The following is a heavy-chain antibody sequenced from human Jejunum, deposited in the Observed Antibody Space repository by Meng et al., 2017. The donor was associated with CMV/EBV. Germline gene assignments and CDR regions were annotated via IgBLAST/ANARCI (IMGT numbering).Heavy chain of an antibody. J-gene: IGHJ6*02. V-gene: IGHV3-69-1*01. D-gene: IGHD1-26*01. CDR1: GFNYKAYP. Sequence: SGFNYKAYPMNWVRQAPGKGLEWLSSITSIFSISYIDSVRGRFTISRDNAKNSLYLQMNSLRVEDTAVYFCAADGSNYPRSHYYAMDVWGRGTTVTVSS. CDR2: ITSIFSI. CDR3: AADGSNYPRSHYYAMDV.